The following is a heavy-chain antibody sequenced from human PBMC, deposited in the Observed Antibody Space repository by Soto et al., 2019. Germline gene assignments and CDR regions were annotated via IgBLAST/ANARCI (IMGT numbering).Heavy chain of an antibody. CDR2: IKQDGSEK. J-gene: IGHJ4*02. V-gene: IGHV3-7*03. Sequence: GGSLRLSCAASGFTFSSYWMSWVRQAPGKGLEWVANIKQDGSEKYYVDSVKGRFTISRDNAKNSLYLQMNSRRAEDTSVYYCASPPYWGSSPFDYWVQGTLVTVSS. CDR1: GFTFSSYW. D-gene: IGHD3-16*01. CDR3: ASPPYWGSSPFDY.